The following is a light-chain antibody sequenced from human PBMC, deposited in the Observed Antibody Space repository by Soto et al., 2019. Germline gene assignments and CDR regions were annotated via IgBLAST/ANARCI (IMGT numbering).Light chain of an antibody. V-gene: IGKV3-20*01. CDR1: EAINNNF. Sequence: EIVLTQSPGALSVAPGETLSLSCRASEAINNNFVACYQQRPGQVPRLLMYGASIRVSGVPDRISGRRSGTGFILNIARVEPEDSAVYFCQQYHLSPLTFGGETQV. J-gene: IGKJ4*01. CDR2: GAS. CDR3: QQYHLSPLT.